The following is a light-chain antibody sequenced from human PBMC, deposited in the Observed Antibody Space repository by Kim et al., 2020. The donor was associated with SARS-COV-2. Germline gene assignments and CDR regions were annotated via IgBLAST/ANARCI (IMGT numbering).Light chain of an antibody. Sequence: QAVVTQEPSLTVSPGGTVTLTCGSSTGAVTSGHYPYWFQQKPGHAPRTLIYDTSNKHSWTPARFSGSLLGGKAALTLSGAQPEDEAEYYCLLSYSGARVVFGGGTQLTVL. J-gene: IGLJ2*01. CDR2: DTS. CDR1: TGAVTSGHY. CDR3: LLSYSGARVV. V-gene: IGLV7-46*01.